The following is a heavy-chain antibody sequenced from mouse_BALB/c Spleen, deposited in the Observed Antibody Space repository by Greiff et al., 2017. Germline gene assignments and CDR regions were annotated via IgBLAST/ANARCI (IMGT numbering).Heavy chain of an antibody. Sequence: EVQLQQSGGGLVKPGGSLKLSCAASGFTFSSYTMSWVRQTPEKRLEWVATLSSGGSYTYYPDSVKGRFTISRDNAKNTLYLQMSSLKSEYTAMYYCTRDDGYYWYVDVWGAGTTVTVSS. V-gene: IGHV5-6-4*01. CDR1: GFTFSSYT. D-gene: IGHD2-3*01. CDR3: TRDDGYYWYVDV. CDR2: LSSGGSYT. J-gene: IGHJ1*01.